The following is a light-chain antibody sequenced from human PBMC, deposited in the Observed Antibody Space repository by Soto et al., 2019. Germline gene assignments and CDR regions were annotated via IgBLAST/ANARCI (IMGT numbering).Light chain of an antibody. CDR2: DAS. V-gene: IGKV3-11*01. CDR1: PSVSSY. Sequence: IVLTQSPAPLSLSPGERATLSCRASPSVSSYFAWYQQKSGQAPRLLTYDASNRATGSPTRFSGSGSGTAFTLTISILEPEDFAVYYYQQRSNWPPWTFGQGTKVDIK. J-gene: IGKJ1*01. CDR3: QQRSNWPPWT.